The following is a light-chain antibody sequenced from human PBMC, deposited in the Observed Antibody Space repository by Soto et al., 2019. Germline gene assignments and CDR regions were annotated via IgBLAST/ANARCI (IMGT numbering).Light chain of an antibody. CDR1: SSDVGGYNY. CDR2: EVS. Sequence: QSALTQPPSASGSPGLSVTISCTGTSSDVGGYNYVSWYQHHPGKAPKLMIYEVSKRPSGVPDRFSGSKSVNTASLTVSGLQAEDEADYYCSSYAGSNNLVVGGGTKLTV. J-gene: IGLJ2*01. CDR3: SSYAGSNNLV. V-gene: IGLV2-8*01.